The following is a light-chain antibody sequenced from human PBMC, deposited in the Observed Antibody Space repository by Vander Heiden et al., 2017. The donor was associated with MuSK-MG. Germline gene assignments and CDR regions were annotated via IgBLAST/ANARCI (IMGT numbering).Light chain of an antibody. J-gene: IGKJ4*01. V-gene: IGKV1-33*01. CDR3: QHYNNYPLT. CDR2: DAS. Sequence: DIQMTQSPSSLSASVGDRVTITCQASQGISNLLNWYQGKPGKAPKLLIYDASNVQKGVPSRLSGSGYGTDFTFTISSLEPEDIAIYYWQHYNNYPLTLGGATKVEIK. CDR1: QGISNL.